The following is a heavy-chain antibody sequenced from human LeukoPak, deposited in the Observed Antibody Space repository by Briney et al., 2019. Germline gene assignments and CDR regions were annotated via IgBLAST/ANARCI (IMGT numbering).Heavy chain of an antibody. Sequence: SETLSLTCTVSGGSISSGSYYWSWIRQPAGKGLEWIGRIYTSGSTNYNPSLKSRVTISVDTSKNQFSLKLSSVTAADTAVYYCAREGYCSSTSCLDAFDIWGQGTMVTVSS. CDR1: GGSISSGSYY. V-gene: IGHV4-61*02. J-gene: IGHJ3*02. D-gene: IGHD2-2*01. CDR2: IYTSGST. CDR3: AREGYCSSTSCLDAFDI.